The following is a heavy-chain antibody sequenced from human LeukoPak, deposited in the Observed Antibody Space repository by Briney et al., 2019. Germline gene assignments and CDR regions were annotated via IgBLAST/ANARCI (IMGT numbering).Heavy chain of an antibody. J-gene: IGHJ6*02. D-gene: IGHD3-3*01. Sequence: PSESLSLTCTVSGDSISSYYWSWIRQPPGKGLEWIGYIYYSGSTNYNPSLKSRVTISVDTSKSQFSLKLSSVTAADTAVYYCARDDFWSGYPRYGMDVWGQGTTVTVSS. CDR1: GDSISSYY. CDR2: IYYSGST. V-gene: IGHV4-59*01. CDR3: ARDDFWSGYPRYGMDV.